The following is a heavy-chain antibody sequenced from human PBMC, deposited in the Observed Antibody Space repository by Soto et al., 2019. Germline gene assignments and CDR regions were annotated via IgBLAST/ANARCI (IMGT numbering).Heavy chain of an antibody. CDR2: IIPIFGTA. D-gene: IGHD6-19*01. CDR3: ASYDAYGSGTNYYYYGMDV. Sequence: QVQLVQSGAEVKKPGSSVKVSCKASGGTFSSYAISWVRQAPGQGLEWMGGIIPIFGTANYAQKFQGRVTITADESTSTAYMELSSLRSEDTAVYYCASYDAYGSGTNYYYYGMDVWGQGTTVTVSS. J-gene: IGHJ6*02. V-gene: IGHV1-69*01. CDR1: GGTFSSYA.